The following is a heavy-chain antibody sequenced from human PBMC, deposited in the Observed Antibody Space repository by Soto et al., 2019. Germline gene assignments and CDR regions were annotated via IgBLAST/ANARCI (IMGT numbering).Heavy chain of an antibody. D-gene: IGHD6-13*01. V-gene: IGHV3-30*18. J-gene: IGHJ4*02. CDR2: ISYDGSNK. CDR1: GFTFSSYG. CDR3: AKDPIGGIAAAGTGFDY. Sequence: PGGSLRLSCAASGFTFSSYGMHWVRQAPGKGLEWVAVISYDGSNKYYADSVKGRFTISRDNSKNTLYLQMNSLGAEDTAVYYCAKDPIGGIAAAGTGFDYWGQGTLVTVSS.